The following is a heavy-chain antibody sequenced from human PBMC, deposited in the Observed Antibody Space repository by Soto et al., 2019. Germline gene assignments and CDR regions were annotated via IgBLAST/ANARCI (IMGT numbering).Heavy chain of an antibody. Sequence: QVQLVESGGGVVQPGRSLRLSCAASGFTFSSYGMHWVRQAPGKGLEWGAVISYDGSNKYYADSVKGRFTISRDNSKNTLYLQMNSLRAEDTAVYYCAKAVYYSIQLWSNYFDYWGQGTLVTVSS. D-gene: IGHD5-18*01. CDR1: GFTFSSYG. V-gene: IGHV3-30*18. CDR3: AKAVYYSIQLWSNYFDY. CDR2: ISYDGSNK. J-gene: IGHJ4*02.